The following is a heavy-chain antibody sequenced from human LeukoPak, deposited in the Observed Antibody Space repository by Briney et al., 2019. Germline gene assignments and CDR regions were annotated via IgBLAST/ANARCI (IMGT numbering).Heavy chain of an antibody. D-gene: IGHD5-24*01. Sequence: GGSLRLSCAASGFTFTDYYMSWIRQAPGKGLEWVSYISNSGSLTNYAGSVKGRFTLSRDNAKNSLYLQMNSLRAEDTAVYYCARVFKNGSPFDYWGQGTLVTVSS. CDR2: ISNSGSLT. CDR1: GFTFTDYY. V-gene: IGHV3-11*04. J-gene: IGHJ4*02. CDR3: ARVFKNGSPFDY.